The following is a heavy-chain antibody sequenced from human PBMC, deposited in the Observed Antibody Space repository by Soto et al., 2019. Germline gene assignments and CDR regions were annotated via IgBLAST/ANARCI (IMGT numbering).Heavy chain of an antibody. CDR1: GYAFTSYG. CDR2: ISAYNGNT. J-gene: IGHJ5*02. Sequence: APVKVSCKASGYAFTSYGISWVRHATGQGLEWMGWISAYNGNTNYAQKLQGRVTMTTDTSTSTAYMELRSLRSDDTAVYYCARDEPFTIFGVVIGRFDPWGQGTLVTVSS. V-gene: IGHV1-18*01. D-gene: IGHD3-3*01. CDR3: ARDEPFTIFGVVIGRFDP.